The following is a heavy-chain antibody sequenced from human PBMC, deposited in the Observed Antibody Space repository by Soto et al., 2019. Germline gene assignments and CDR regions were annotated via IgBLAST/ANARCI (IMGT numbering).Heavy chain of an antibody. CDR2: INHSGST. V-gene: IGHV4-34*01. CDR1: GGSFSCYY. CDR3: AISGYSYANHDAFDI. J-gene: IGHJ3*02. D-gene: IGHD5-18*01. Sequence: PSETLSLTSAVYGGSFSCYYWSWIRQPPGKGLEWIGEINHSGSTNYNPSLKSRVTISVDTSKNQFSLKLSSVTAADTAVYYCAISGYSYANHDAFDIWGQGTMVTVSS.